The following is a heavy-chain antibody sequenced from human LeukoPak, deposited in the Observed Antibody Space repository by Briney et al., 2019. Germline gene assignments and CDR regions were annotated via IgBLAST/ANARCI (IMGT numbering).Heavy chain of an antibody. J-gene: IGHJ4*01. Sequence: GGSLRLSCAASGFTFSSYAMHWVRQAPGKGLEWVAVISYDGGNKYYADSVRGRVTISRDNTQNPLSLQMNSLKPEDTAVYYCVREAAATLFGYWGHGTLVTASS. CDR3: VREAAATLFGY. D-gene: IGHD1-26*01. CDR1: GFTFSSYA. CDR2: ISYDGGNK. V-gene: IGHV3-30*04.